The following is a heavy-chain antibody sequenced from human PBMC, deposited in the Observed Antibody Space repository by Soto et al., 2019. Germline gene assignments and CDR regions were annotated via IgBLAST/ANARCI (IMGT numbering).Heavy chain of an antibody. CDR2: ISDRGGST. D-gene: IGHD6-19*01. Sequence: HPGGSLRLSCAASGFTFSSYWMSWVRQAPGKGLEWVSTISDRGGSTYYADSVKGRFTISRDNSKNTLCLQMNSLRAEDTAVYYCAKFQGSSAWFYYGMDVWGQGTTVTVS. CDR1: GFTFSSYW. V-gene: IGHV3-23*01. J-gene: IGHJ6*02. CDR3: AKFQGSSAWFYYGMDV.